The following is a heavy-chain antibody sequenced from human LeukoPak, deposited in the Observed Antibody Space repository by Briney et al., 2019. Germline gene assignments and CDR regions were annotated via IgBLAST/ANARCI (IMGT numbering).Heavy chain of an antibody. CDR3: ARDGNRYSYGSFDY. J-gene: IGHJ4*02. V-gene: IGHV3-30*04. CDR1: GFTFSSYA. CDR2: ISYDGSNK. D-gene: IGHD5-18*01. Sequence: GGSLRLSCAASGFTFSSYAMHWVRQAPGKGMEWVAVISYDGSNKYYADSVKGRFTISRDNSKNTLYLQMNSLRAEDTAVYYCARDGNRYSYGSFDYWGQGTLVTVSS.